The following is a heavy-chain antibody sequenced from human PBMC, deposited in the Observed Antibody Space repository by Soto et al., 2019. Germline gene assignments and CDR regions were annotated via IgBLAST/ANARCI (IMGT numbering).Heavy chain of an antibody. CDR3: ARDPPLGPNTIFGVVITGYYYGMDV. J-gene: IGHJ6*02. Sequence: GASVKVSCKASGYTFTSYYMHWVRQAPGQGLEWMGIIDPSGGSTSYAQKFQGRVTMTRDTSTSTVYTELSSLRSEDTDVYYCARDPPLGPNTIFGVVITGYYYGMDVWGQGTTVTVSS. CDR1: GYTFTSYY. CDR2: IDPSGGST. V-gene: IGHV1-46*01. D-gene: IGHD3-3*01.